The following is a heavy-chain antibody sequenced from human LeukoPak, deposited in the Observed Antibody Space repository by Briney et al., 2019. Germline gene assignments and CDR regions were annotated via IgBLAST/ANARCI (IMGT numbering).Heavy chain of an antibody. CDR3: ARQYSSWFDY. CDR2: INSDGSST. CDR1: GFIFSSHW. V-gene: IGHV3-74*01. D-gene: IGHD6-6*01. Sequence: GGSLRLSCAASGFIFSSHWMHWVRQAPGKGLVWVSRINSDGSSTSYADSVKGRFTIPRDNAKNTLYLQMSSLGAEDTAVYYCARQYSSWFDYWGQGTLVTVSS. J-gene: IGHJ4*02.